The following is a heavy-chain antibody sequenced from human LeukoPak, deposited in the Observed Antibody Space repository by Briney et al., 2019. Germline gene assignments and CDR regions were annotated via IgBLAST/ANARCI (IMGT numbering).Heavy chain of an antibody. CDR3: ASTKRSGSHDY. CDR1: GFTFSSYS. D-gene: IGHD1-26*01. CDR2: ISSSSSYI. V-gene: IGHV3-21*01. J-gene: IGHJ4*02. Sequence: GGSLRLSCAASGFTFSSYSMNWVRQAQGKGLEWVSSISSSSSYIYYADSVKGRFTISRDNAKNSLYLQMNSLRAEDTAVYYCASTKRSGSHDYWGQGTLVTVSS.